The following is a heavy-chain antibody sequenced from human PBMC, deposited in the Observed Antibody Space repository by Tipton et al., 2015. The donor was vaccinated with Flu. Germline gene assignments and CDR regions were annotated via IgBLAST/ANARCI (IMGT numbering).Heavy chain of an antibody. CDR2: IFHSGNA. J-gene: IGHJ5*02. CDR1: GFSIRSFTYC. V-gene: IGHV4-38-2*01. CDR3: ARREYSCYVPEPKNWVDP. Sequence: TLSLTCAVSGFSIRSFTYCWGWIRQPPGKGLEWIGNIFHSGNAYHNPSLKSRVTISVDTSKNQVSLKLSSVTAADTAVYYCARREYSCYVPEPKNWVDPWGQGALVTVSS. D-gene: IGHD5-12*01.